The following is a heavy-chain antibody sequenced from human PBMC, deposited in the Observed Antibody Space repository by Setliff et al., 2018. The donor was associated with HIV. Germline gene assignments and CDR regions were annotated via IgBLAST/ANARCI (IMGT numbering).Heavy chain of an antibody. CDR2: IYTSGST. J-gene: IGHJ6*03. CDR1: GGSISSYY. V-gene: IGHV4-4*09. CDR3: ARGPRPVDVDYYYMDV. Sequence: SETLSLTCTVSGGSISSYYWSWIRQPPGKGLEWIGYIYTSGSTNYIPSLKSRVTIPLDTSKNQFSLKLTSVTAADTAVYYCARGPRPVDVDYYYMDVWGKGTTVTVSS.